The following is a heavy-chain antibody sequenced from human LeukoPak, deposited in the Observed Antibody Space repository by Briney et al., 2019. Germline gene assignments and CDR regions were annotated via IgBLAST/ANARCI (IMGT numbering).Heavy chain of an antibody. CDR1: GYTFTSYD. CDR2: MNPNSGST. CDR3: ASEDRLRDYYYGMDV. D-gene: IGHD4-17*01. J-gene: IGHJ6*02. Sequence: ASVRVSCKASGYTFTSYDINWVRQATGQGLEWMGWMNPNSGSTGYAQKFQGRVTMTRNTSISTAYMELSSLRSEDTAVYYCASEDRLRDYYYGMDVWGQGTTVTVSS. V-gene: IGHV1-8*01.